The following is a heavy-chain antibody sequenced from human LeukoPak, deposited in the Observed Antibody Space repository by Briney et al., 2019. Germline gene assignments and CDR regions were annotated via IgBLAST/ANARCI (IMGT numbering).Heavy chain of an antibody. V-gene: IGHV4-59*08. D-gene: IGHD6-19*01. Sequence: SETLSLTCTVSGGSPTSYYGSWVRQPPGKRLEWIGYIYYSGSTSYNTSLKSRVTISIGTSKKQFSLRLSSVTAAVTALYDSARSKPVAGCVSDYYYYAMDIWGQGTTVTVAS. J-gene: IGHJ6*02. CDR1: GGSPTSYY. CDR2: IYYSGST. CDR3: ARSKPVAGCVSDYYYYAMDI.